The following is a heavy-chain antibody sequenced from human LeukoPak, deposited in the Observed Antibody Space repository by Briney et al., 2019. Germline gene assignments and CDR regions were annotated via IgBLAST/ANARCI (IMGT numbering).Heavy chain of an antibody. CDR2: ISTYNGNT. J-gene: IGHJ3*02. Sequence: ASVKVSCKASGYTFTSYGISWVRQAPGQGLEWMGWISTYNGNTNYAQKVQGRVTITRDTSASTAYMELSSLRSEDTAVYYCARVRSALRYFDWTPTPGDAFDIWGQGTMVTVSS. V-gene: IGHV1-18*01. D-gene: IGHD3-9*01. CDR1: GYTFTSYG. CDR3: ARVRSALRYFDWTPTPGDAFDI.